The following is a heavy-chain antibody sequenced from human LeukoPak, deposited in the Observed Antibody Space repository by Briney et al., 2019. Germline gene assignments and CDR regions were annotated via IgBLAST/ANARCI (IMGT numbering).Heavy chain of an antibody. CDR2: ISYDGSKK. CDR1: GFTFSSES. V-gene: IGHV3-30*18. CDR3: AKEYHRVHDAFDT. Sequence: GRSLRLSCAASGFTFSSESMHWVRQAPGKGLEWVAVISYDGSKKYSADSVKGRFTISRDNSKSTVYLQMNSLTTEDTAVYHCAKEYHRVHDAFDTWATGQWSPSLQ. D-gene: IGHD2-2*01. J-gene: IGHJ3*02.